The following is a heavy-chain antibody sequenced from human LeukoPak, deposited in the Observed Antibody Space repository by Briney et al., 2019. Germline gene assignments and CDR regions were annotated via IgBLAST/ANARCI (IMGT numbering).Heavy chain of an antibody. CDR1: GYTFTSYY. CDR2: INPSGGST. J-gene: IGHJ5*02. CDR3: ATDPTPRLGIVVVPAAINNWFDP. Sequence: ASVKVSCTASGYTFTSYYIHLVQQAPGQGLELIGIINPSGGSTNYAQNLQGRVTMTRATPTSTVYMALSSMSSADTAVYYCATDPTPRLGIVVVPAAINNWFDPWGQGTLAPVSS. V-gene: IGHV1-46*01. D-gene: IGHD2-2*01.